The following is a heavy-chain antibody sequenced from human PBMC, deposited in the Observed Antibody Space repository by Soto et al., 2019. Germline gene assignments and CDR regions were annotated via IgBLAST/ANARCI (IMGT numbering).Heavy chain of an antibody. D-gene: IGHD4-17*01. CDR2: IYPGDSDT. CDR1: GYMFTSHW. CDR3: ARQGNGAEGFDF. J-gene: IGHJ4*02. V-gene: IGHV5-51*01. Sequence: PXESLTISYKASGYMFTSHWIGRVRQMPGKGLDWMGIIYPGDSDTRYSPSFQGQVTISVDKSISTAYLQWSFMRASDTAMYYCARQGNGAEGFDFWGQGTLVTVS.